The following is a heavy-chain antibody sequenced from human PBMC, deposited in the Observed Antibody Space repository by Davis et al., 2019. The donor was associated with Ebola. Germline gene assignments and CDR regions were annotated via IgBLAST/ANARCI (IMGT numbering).Heavy chain of an antibody. D-gene: IGHD5-12*01. V-gene: IGHV3-48*03. J-gene: IGHJ4*02. CDR2: ISSSGSTK. CDR3: VRTVASGYDFLDY. Sequence: GESLKISCAASGFTFSSYEMNWVRQAPGKGLEWVSYISSSGSTKKYADSVKGRFTTSRDNAKNSLYLQMNSLRAEDTAVYYCVRTVASGYDFLDYWGQGTLVTVSS. CDR1: GFTFSSYE.